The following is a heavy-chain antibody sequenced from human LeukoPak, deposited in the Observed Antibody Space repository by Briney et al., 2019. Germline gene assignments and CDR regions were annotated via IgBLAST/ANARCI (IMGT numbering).Heavy chain of an antibody. J-gene: IGHJ4*02. CDR2: IYHSGST. Sequence: SETLSLTCDVSGGSISSSNWWSWVRQPPGKGLEWIGEIYHSGSTNYNPSLKSRVTISVDKSKNQFSLKLSSVTAADTAVYYCARDRWVEYCSGGSCYSGVDYWGQGTLVTVSS. CDR3: ARDRWVEYCSGGSCYSGVDY. CDR1: GGSISSSNW. V-gene: IGHV4-4*02. D-gene: IGHD2-15*01.